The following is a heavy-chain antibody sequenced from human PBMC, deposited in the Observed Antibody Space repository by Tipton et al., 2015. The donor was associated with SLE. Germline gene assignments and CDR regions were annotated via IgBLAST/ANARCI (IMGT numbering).Heavy chain of an antibody. V-gene: IGHV4-39*01. Sequence: TLSLTCIVSGVSLGRSYYYWAWIRLPPGQGLEWIGTVYYSGSTYYNPSLKSRVTISVGTSTNQLSLRLTSVTAADTAVYYCASPVAAAGKDDPFQHWGQGTLVTVSS. CDR1: GVSLGRSYYY. J-gene: IGHJ1*01. CDR3: ASPVAAAGKDDPFQH. CDR2: VYYSGST. D-gene: IGHD6-13*01.